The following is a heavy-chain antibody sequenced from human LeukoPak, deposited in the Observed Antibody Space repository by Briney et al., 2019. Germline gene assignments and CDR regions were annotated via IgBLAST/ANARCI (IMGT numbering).Heavy chain of an antibody. CDR1: GGSISPYH. CDR3: ARHLDYYGSGSYEY. V-gene: IGHV4-59*08. J-gene: IGHJ4*02. CDR2: ISYSGST. Sequence: PSETLSLTCAVSGGSISPYHWTWIRQPPGKGLEWIGYISYSGSTNYNPSLKSRVTISIDPSRSQFSLKLSSVTAADTAVYYCARHLDYYGSGSYEYWGQGTLVTVSS. D-gene: IGHD3-10*01.